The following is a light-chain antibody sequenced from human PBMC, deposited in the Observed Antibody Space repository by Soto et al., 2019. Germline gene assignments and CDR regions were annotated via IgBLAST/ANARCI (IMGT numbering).Light chain of an antibody. Sequence: DIVMTQSPDSLAVSLGERATINCKSSQSVLYRSNTKNYLAWYQQKPGQPPNLLIYWASTRESGVPDRFSGSGSGTDFPLTISSLQAEYVAVYYCQQYYSLPPTFGQGTKVEIK. CDR2: WAS. J-gene: IGKJ1*01. CDR3: QQYYSLPPT. V-gene: IGKV4-1*01. CDR1: QSVLYRSNTKNY.